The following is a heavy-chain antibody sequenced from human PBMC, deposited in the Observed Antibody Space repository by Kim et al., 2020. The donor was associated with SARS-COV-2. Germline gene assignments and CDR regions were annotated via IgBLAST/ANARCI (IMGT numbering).Heavy chain of an antibody. J-gene: IGHJ3*02. CDR2: ISWNSGSI. D-gene: IGHD3-10*01. CDR1: GFTFDDYA. V-gene: IGHV3-9*01. CDR3: AKDIGSGSPSDAFDI. Sequence: GGSLRLSCAASGFTFDDYAMHWVRQAPGKGLEWVSGISWNSGSIGYADSVKGRFTISRDNAKNSLYLQMNSLRAEDTALYYCAKDIGSGSPSDAFDIWGQGTMVTVSS.